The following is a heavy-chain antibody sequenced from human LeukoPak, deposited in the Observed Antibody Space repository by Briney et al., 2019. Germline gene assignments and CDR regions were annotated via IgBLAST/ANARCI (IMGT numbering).Heavy chain of an antibody. CDR3: ARGLIGYCSSTSCYYWFDP. CDR2: IIPIFGTA. Sequence: SVKVSCKASGGTFSSYAISWVRQAPGQGLEWMGGIIPIFGTANYAQKFQGRVTITTDESTCTAYMELSSLRSEDTAVYYCARGLIGYCSSTSCYYWFDPWGQGTLVTVSS. V-gene: IGHV1-69*05. D-gene: IGHD2-2*01. J-gene: IGHJ5*02. CDR1: GGTFSSYA.